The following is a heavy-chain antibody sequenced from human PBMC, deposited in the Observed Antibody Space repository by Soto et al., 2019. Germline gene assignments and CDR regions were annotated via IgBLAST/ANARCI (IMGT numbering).Heavy chain of an antibody. D-gene: IGHD2-21*02. J-gene: IGHJ3*01. Sequence: PSETLSLTCAVFSGSLGDHYWSWIRQPPGKGLEWIGYIYYSGSTNYNPSLKSRVTISVDTSKNQFSLKLSSVTAADTAVYYCARGSIVVVTNWGQGTMVTVSS. CDR2: IYYSGST. V-gene: IGHV4-59*11. CDR3: ARGSIVVVTN. CDR1: SGSLGDHY.